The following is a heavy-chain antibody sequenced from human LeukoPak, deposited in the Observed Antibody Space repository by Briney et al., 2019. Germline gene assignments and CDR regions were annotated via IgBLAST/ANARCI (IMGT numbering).Heavy chain of an antibody. CDR2: VKSDGSRT. CDR3: SRSPQNCETTTCYDALDC. V-gene: IGHV3-74*01. Sequence: GGSLRLSCAASGFTFSSYWMHWVRQAPGKGLVWVSRVKSDGSRTTYADSVKGRFTISRDNAKNTVYLQMNSLTVEDTAVYYCSRSPQNCETTTCYDALDCRGQGTMVTVSS. CDR1: GFTFSSYW. J-gene: IGHJ3*01. D-gene: IGHD2-2*01.